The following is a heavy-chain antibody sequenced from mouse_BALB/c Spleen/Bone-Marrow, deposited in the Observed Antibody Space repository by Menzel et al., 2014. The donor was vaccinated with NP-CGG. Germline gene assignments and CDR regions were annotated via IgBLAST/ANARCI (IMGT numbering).Heavy chain of an antibody. CDR2: ISNGGGST. V-gene: IGHV5-12-2*01. J-gene: IGHJ1*01. Sequence: DVHLVESGGGLVQPGGSLKLFCAASGFTFSRYTMSWVRQTPEKRLEWVAYISNGGGSTYYPDTDTVKGRFTISRDNAKNTLYLQMSSLKSEDTAMYYCARHGVRREWYFDVWGAGTTVTVSS. CDR3: ARHGVRREWYFDV. CDR1: GFTFSRYT. D-gene: IGHD2-14*01.